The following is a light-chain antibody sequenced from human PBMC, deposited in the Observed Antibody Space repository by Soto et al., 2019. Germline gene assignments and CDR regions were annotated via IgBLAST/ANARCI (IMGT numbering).Light chain of an antibody. V-gene: IGKV4-1*01. Sequence: DIVMTQSPDSLAVSLGERATINCKSSQSVLLTANHKNCLAWFQQKPGRPPKLLIYRASIRESGVPDRFSGSGSGTDFTLTINNVQAEDVAVYYCQQYYNTQTFGQGIKVEIK. CDR2: RAS. CDR3: QQYYNTQT. J-gene: IGKJ1*01. CDR1: QSVLLTANHKNC.